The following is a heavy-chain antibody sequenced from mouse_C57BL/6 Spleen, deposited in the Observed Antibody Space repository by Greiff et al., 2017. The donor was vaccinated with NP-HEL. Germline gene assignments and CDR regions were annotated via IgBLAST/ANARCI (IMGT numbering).Heavy chain of an antibody. CDR2: IYPGDGDT. Sequence: VQLQQSGAELVKPGASVKISCKASGYAFSNYWMNWVKQRPGTGLEWIGQIYPGDGDTNYNGKFKGKATLTADKSSSTAYMQLSSLTSEDSAVYFCARRGAAQGYFDYWGQGTTLTVSS. J-gene: IGHJ2*01. CDR1: GYAFSNYW. V-gene: IGHV1-80*01. CDR3: ARRGAAQGYFDY. D-gene: IGHD3-2*02.